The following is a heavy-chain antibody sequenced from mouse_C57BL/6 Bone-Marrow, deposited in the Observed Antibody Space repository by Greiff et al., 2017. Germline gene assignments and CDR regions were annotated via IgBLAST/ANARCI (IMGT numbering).Heavy chain of an antibody. V-gene: IGHV1-85*01. CDR1: GYTFTSYD. Sequence: VQLQQSGPELVKPGASVKLSCKASGYTFTSYDINWVKQRPGQGLEWIGWIYPRDGSTKYNEKFKGKATLTVDTSSSTAYMELHSLTSEDSAVYFCARWSLYYYGSSYEYFDVWGTGTTVTVSS. D-gene: IGHD1-1*01. J-gene: IGHJ1*03. CDR3: ARWSLYYYGSSYEYFDV. CDR2: IYPRDGST.